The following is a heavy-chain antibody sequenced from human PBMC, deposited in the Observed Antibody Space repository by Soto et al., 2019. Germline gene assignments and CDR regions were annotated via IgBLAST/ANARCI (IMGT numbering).Heavy chain of an antibody. CDR1: GFTFDDHG. CDR3: AKGPPGVYYDFWTLDY. V-gene: IGHV3-23*01. Sequence: GGSLRLSCAASGFTFDDHGMHWVRQAPGKGLEWVSAISGNSGSTDYADSVKGRFTISRDNSKNTLYLQMNSLRAEDTAVYYCAKGPPGVYYDFWTLDYWGQGTLVTVSS. J-gene: IGHJ4*02. D-gene: IGHD3-3*01. CDR2: ISGNSGST.